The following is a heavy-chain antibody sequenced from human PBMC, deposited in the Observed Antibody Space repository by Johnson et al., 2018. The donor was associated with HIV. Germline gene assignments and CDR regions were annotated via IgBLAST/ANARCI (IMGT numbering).Heavy chain of an antibody. V-gene: IGHV3-7*02. D-gene: IGHD3-22*01. J-gene: IGHJ3*01. CDR1: GFTFSSYW. CDR2: IKQDGSEK. Sequence: VQLVESGGGLVQSGGSLRLSCAASGFTFSSYWMSWVRQAPGKGLEWVANIKQDGSEKYYVDSVRGRFTISIDNSKNTLYLQMDDLRAEDMAVYYCAIPYYYDSGDYRWGQGTMVTVSS. CDR3: AIPYYYDSGDYR.